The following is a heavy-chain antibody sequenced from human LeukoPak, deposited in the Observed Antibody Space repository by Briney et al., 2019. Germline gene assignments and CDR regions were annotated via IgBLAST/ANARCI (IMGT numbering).Heavy chain of an antibody. Sequence: SQTLSLTCAISGDSVSSNSAGWSWIRQSPSRGLEWLGRTYYRSKWYNDYAVSVKSRITINLDTSKNQLSLQLNSVTPEDTAVYYCARGGGAIATWGQGTLVTVSS. CDR2: TYYRSKWYN. V-gene: IGHV6-1*01. CDR3: ARGGGAIAT. D-gene: IGHD3-16*01. J-gene: IGHJ5*02. CDR1: GDSVSSNSAG.